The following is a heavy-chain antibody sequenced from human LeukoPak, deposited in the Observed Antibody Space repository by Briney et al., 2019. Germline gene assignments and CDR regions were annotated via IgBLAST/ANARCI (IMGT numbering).Heavy chain of an antibody. V-gene: IGHV3-23*01. D-gene: IGHD2-2*01. CDR1: GFTFSSYA. Sequence: PGGSLRLSCAASGFTFSSYAMSWVRQAPGEGLEWVSAISGSGGSTYYADSVKGRFTISRDNSKNTLYLQMNSLRAEDTAVYYWAKDPVVPAEIVGYFDYGGQGTLVTVST. CDR2: ISGSGGST. CDR3: AKDPVVPAEIVGYFDY. J-gene: IGHJ4*02.